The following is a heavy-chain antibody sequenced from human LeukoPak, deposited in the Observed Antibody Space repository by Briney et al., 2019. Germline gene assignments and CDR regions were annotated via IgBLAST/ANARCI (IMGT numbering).Heavy chain of an antibody. Sequence: SQTLSLACTVSGGSISSGGYYWSWIRQHPGKGLEWIGYIYYSGSTYYNPSLKSRVTISVDTSENQFSLKLSSVTAADTAVYYCTRSSITMVRGVIITTSDYAMDVWGKGTTVTVSS. CDR2: IYYSGST. D-gene: IGHD3-10*01. V-gene: IGHV4-31*03. CDR1: GGSISSGGYY. J-gene: IGHJ6*04. CDR3: TRSSITMVRGVIITTSDYAMDV.